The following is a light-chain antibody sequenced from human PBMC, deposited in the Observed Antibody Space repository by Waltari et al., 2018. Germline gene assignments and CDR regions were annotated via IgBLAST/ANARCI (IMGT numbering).Light chain of an antibody. CDR1: QSVSTC. V-gene: IGKV1-39*01. CDR2: GAS. CDR3: QQTYNILPHA. Sequence: IQMFTPPSSLSASVRDKITTTCRASQSVSTCWNWYQQQPGQAPNLLIYGASTWQSGVTSRYSGSRFGTDFTLTIDGLQPEDFATYYCQQTYNILPHAFGGGTRVEIK. J-gene: IGKJ4*01.